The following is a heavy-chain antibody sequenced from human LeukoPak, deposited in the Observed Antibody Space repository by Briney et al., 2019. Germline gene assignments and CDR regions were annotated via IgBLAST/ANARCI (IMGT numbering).Heavy chain of an antibody. CDR1: GFTFSSYA. D-gene: IGHD3-3*01. V-gene: IGHV3-23*01. CDR3: TTGITIFGVVTTNDY. CDR2: ISGSGGST. Sequence: QPGGSLRLSCAASGFTFSSYAMSWVRQAPGKGLEWVSAISGSGGSTYYADSVKGRFTISRDNSKNTLYLQMNSLKTEDTAVYYCTTGITIFGVVTTNDYWGQGTLVTVSS. J-gene: IGHJ4*02.